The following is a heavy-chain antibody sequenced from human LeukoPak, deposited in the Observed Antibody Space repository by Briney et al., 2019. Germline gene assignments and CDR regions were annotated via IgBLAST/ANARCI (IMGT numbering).Heavy chain of an antibody. CDR1: GFTFSSYW. V-gene: IGHV3-7*01. Sequence: GGSLRLSCAASGFTFSSYWMTWVRQAPGKGPEWVANIKEDGSQKYCVDSVRGRFTISRDNAKNSLFLQMNNLRVEDTAVYYCARRGGSSSRRSPVDYWGHGTLVTVSS. J-gene: IGHJ4*01. D-gene: IGHD6-6*01. CDR3: ARRGGSSSRRSPVDY. CDR2: IKEDGSQK.